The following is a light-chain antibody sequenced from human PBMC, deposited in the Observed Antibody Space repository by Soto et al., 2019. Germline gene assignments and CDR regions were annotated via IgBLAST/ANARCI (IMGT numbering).Light chain of an antibody. J-gene: IGKJ1*01. CDR3: PQRSYLPHP. Sequence: EVGVKRSAANLSLYRGGRASLSSRASPSVSSTLAWYRQKPGQAPRLLIYDSSTRAAGIPARSSGSGSGTDFTLTGSIPEPEDLAHYHCPQRSYLPHPFGQGTKVDIK. V-gene: IGKV3-11*01. CDR1: PSVSST. CDR2: DSS.